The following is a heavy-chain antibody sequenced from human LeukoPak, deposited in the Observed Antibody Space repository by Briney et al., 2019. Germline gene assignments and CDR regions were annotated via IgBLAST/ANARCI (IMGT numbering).Heavy chain of an antibody. D-gene: IGHD3-3*01. CDR3: ARHQLPEWFFPGGYNWFDP. Sequence: PSETLSLTCTVSGVSISSSSYYWGWIRQPPGKGLEWIGSIYYSGSTYYNPSLKSRVTISVDTSKNQFSLKLSSVTAADTAVYYCARHQLPEWFFPGGYNWFDPWGQGTLVTVSS. CDR1: GVSISSSSYY. J-gene: IGHJ5*02. CDR2: IYYSGST. V-gene: IGHV4-39*01.